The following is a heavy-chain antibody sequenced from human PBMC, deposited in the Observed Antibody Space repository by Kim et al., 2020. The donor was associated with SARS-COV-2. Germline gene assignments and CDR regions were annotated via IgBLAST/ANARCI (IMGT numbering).Heavy chain of an antibody. J-gene: IGHJ5*02. CDR3: ARGEVLWFGEFRS. CDR2: IYYSGST. V-gene: IGHV4-31*03. D-gene: IGHD3-10*01. Sequence: SETLSLTCTVSGGSITRGGYYWSWIRQHPGKGLEWIGYIYYSGSTYYNPSLKSRITISLDTSKNQFSLKLNSVTAADTAVYYCARGEVLWFGEFRSWGQG. CDR1: GGSITRGGYY.